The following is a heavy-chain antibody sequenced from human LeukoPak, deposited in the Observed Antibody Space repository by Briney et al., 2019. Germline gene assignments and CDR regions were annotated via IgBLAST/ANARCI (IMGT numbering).Heavy chain of an antibody. Sequence: GRSLRLSCAVSGFTFSRNSMHWVRQAPGKGLEWVADISYDGNNRHYADSVKGRFTISRDNSKNTLYLQMNSLRPGDTAVYFCAREALTGSWHWFDPWGQGTLVTVSS. V-gene: IGHV3-30-3*01. CDR1: GFTFSRNS. J-gene: IGHJ5*02. CDR3: AREALTGSWHWFDP. D-gene: IGHD2-15*01. CDR2: ISYDGNNR.